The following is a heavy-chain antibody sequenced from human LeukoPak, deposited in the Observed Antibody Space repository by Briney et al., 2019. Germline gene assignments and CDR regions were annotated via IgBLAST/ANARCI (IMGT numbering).Heavy chain of an antibody. CDR3: ARSPPNINSFDY. J-gene: IGHJ4*02. Sequence: SETLSLTCTVSGASISSYYWNWIRQPPGKGLEWIGYIYYSGNTNYNPSLKSRVTMSVDTSKNQFSLKLSSVTAADTALYFCARSPPNINSFDYWGQGTLVTVSS. D-gene: IGHD3-10*02. CDR2: IYYSGNT. CDR1: GASISSYY. V-gene: IGHV4-59*12.